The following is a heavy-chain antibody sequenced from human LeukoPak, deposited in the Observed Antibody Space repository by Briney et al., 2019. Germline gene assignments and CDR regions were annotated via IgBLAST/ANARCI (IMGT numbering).Heavy chain of an antibody. D-gene: IGHD6-13*01. J-gene: IGHJ3*02. CDR1: GYIFTDYA. Sequence: ASVKVSCKASGYIFTDYAIHWLGQAPGQRLEWMGWINAGNGNTKYSQEFQGRVTITRDTSASTAYMELSSLRSEDMAVYYCARGARIADPYDAFDIWGQGTMVTVSS. CDR3: ARGARIADPYDAFDI. V-gene: IGHV1-3*03. CDR2: INAGNGNT.